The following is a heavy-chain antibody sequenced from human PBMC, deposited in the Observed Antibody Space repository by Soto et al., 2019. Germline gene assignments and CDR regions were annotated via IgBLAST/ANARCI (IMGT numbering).Heavy chain of an antibody. V-gene: IGHV3-74*01. J-gene: IGHJ4*02. Sequence: GGSLRLSCAASGFIFKMYWMHWVRQTPGKGLVWISRIYNDGSYTDYADSVKGRFTISRDNVNDTLYLQMNNLRAEDSGLYYCTRGPRPISTGTGAYWGQGTQVTVS. CDR2: IYNDGSYT. D-gene: IGHD3-10*01. CDR3: TRGPRPISTGTGAY. CDR1: GFIFKMYW.